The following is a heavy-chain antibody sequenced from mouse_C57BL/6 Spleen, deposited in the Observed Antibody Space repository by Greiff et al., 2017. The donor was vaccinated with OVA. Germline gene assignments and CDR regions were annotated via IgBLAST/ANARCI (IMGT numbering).Heavy chain of an antibody. CDR3: ARSGTAQAYYFDY. V-gene: IGHV1-63*01. Sequence: QVQLKESGAELVRPGTSVKMSCKASGYTFTNYWIGWAKQRPGHGLEWIGDIYPGGGYTNYNEKFKGKATLTADKSSSTAYMQFSSLTSEDSAINYCARSGTAQAYYFDYWGQGTTLTVSS. J-gene: IGHJ2*01. CDR2: IYPGGGYT. D-gene: IGHD3-2*02. CDR1: GYTFTNYW.